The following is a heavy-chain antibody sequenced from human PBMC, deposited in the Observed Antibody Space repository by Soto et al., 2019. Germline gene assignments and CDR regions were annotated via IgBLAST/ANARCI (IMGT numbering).Heavy chain of an antibody. V-gene: IGHV1-8*01. CDR2: MSPNTGNT. D-gene: IGHD1-7*01. CDR1: GYTFTTYD. Sequence: QVQLVQSGAEVKQSGASVKVSCKASGYTFTTYDINWVRQATGQGLEWMGWMSPNTGNTGYEQKFQGRVTMTSNTSINTINMELRNLTSDDSAVYYGARYNWNYPLGYINWFDPWGQGTLVTVSS. J-gene: IGHJ5*02. CDR3: ARYNWNYPLGYINWFDP.